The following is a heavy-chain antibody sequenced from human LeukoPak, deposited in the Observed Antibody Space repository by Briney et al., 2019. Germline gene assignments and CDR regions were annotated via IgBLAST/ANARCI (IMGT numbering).Heavy chain of an antibody. D-gene: IGHD4-17*01. CDR2: ITDSGGST. V-gene: IGHV3-23*01. CDR3: AKGDGDYNYYYYGMDV. Sequence: GGSLRLFCAASGFTFSSYAMSWVRQAPGKGLEWVSAITDSGGSTYYADSVKGRFTISRDNSKNTLFLQMNILRAEDTAVYYCAKGDGDYNYYYYGMDVWGQGTTVTVSS. CDR1: GFTFSSYA. J-gene: IGHJ6*02.